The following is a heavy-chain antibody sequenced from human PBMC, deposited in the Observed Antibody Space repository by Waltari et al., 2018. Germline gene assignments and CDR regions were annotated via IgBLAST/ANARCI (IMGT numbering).Heavy chain of an antibody. J-gene: IGHJ4*02. CDR2: INPDTGVT. CDR3: ARPSRGY. D-gene: IGHD3-10*01. CDR1: GSSFSDYY. Sequence: QIQLVQSGAEVKKPGASVKVSCKASGSSFSDYYIHWVRQDPGQGLEWMGLINPDTGVTKYAQRFQGRVTMTRDTSISTAYMELSRLTSDDTAVYYCARPSRGYWGQGTQVIVSS. V-gene: IGHV1-2*02.